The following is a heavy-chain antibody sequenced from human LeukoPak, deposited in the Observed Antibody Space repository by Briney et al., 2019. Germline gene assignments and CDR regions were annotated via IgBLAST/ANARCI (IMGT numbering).Heavy chain of an antibody. Sequence: GGSLRLSCAASGFTFSSYWMHWVRQAPGKGLVWVSRINSDGSSTGYADSVKGRFTISRDNAKNSLYLQMNSLRAEDTAVYYCASGCSGGSCYRYYFDYWGQGTLVTVSS. D-gene: IGHD2-15*01. CDR1: GFTFSSYW. J-gene: IGHJ4*02. CDR3: ASGCSGGSCYRYYFDY. V-gene: IGHV3-74*01. CDR2: INSDGSST.